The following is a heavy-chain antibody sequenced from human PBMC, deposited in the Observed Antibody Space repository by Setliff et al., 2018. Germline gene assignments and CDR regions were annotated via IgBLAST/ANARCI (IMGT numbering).Heavy chain of an antibody. CDR1: GYTLTELS. Sequence: GASVKVSCKVSGYTLTELSMHWVRQAPGKGLEWMGGFDPEDGETIYAQKFQGRVTMTEDESMSTVYMELSSLTSADTALYYCARDALYDSNDRNSYYGNWLDPWGQGTLVTVSS. D-gene: IGHD3-22*01. CDR3: ARDALYDSNDRNSYYGNWLDP. CDR2: FDPEDGET. V-gene: IGHV1-24*01. J-gene: IGHJ5*02.